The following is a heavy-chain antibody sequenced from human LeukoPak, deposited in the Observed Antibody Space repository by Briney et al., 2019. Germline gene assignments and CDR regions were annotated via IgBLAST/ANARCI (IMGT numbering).Heavy chain of an antibody. V-gene: IGHV3-48*01. CDR3: VQRGYSYGFDY. D-gene: IGHD5-18*01. CDR2: ISSSSSTI. CDR1: GFTFSSYS. Sequence: GGSLRLSCAASGFTFSSYSMNWVRQAPGKGLEWVSYISSSSSTIYYADSVKGRFTIPRDNAKNSLYLQMNSLRAEDTAVYYCVQRGYSYGFDYWGQGTLVTVSS. J-gene: IGHJ4*02.